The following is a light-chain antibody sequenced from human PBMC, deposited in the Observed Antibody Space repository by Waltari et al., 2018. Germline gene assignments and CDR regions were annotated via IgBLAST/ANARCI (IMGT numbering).Light chain of an antibody. CDR2: RSN. Sequence: QSVLTQPPSASGTPGQRVTISSSGSSSNIGSNYVYWYQQLPGTAPHLLTSRSNPRPPGVPDRFSGSKSGTSASLAISGLRYEDEADYFCAAWDDSLSAWVFGGGTKLTVL. CDR3: AAWDDSLSAWV. V-gene: IGLV1-47*01. J-gene: IGLJ3*02. CDR1: SSNIGSNY.